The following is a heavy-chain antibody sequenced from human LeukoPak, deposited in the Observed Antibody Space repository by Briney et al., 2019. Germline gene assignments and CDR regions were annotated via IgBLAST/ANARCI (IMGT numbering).Heavy chain of an antibody. CDR3: ARVRGGYCSSTSCHSSFDY. J-gene: IGHJ4*02. V-gene: IGHV1-2*02. CDR1: GYTFTGYY. Sequence: ASVKVSRKASGYTFTGYYMHWVRQAPGQGLEWMGWINLNSGGTNYAQKFQDRVTMTRDTSISTAYMELSRLRSDNTAVYYCARVRGGYCSSTSCHSSFDYWGQGTLVTVSS. D-gene: IGHD2-2*01. CDR2: INLNSGGT.